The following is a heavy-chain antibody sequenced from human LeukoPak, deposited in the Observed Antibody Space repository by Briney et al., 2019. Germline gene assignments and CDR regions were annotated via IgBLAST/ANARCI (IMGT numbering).Heavy chain of an antibody. D-gene: IGHD6-19*01. J-gene: IGHJ5*02. CDR3: AREAAVAGTRFDP. CDR2: IYTSGST. Sequence: SETLSLTCTVSGDSITSGTYYWTWIRQPAGKGLEWIGRIYTSGSTNYNPSLKSRVTISLDTSKNQFSLKLSSVTAADTAVYYCAREAAVAGTRFDPWGQGTLVTVSS. CDR1: GDSITSGTYY. V-gene: IGHV4-61*02.